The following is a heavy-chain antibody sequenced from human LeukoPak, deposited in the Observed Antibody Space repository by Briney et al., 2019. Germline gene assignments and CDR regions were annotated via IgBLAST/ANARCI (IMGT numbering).Heavy chain of an antibody. J-gene: IGHJ5*02. Sequence: GGSLRLSCAASGFTFSSYWMSWVRQAPGKGLEWVSGVKGRFTISRDNSKNTLYLQMNSLRAEDTAVYYCAKDRSITIFGVVITPNWFDPWGQGTLVTVSS. CDR1: GFTFSSYW. V-gene: IGHV3-23*01. CDR3: AKDRSITIFGVVITPNWFDP. CDR2: V. D-gene: IGHD3-3*01.